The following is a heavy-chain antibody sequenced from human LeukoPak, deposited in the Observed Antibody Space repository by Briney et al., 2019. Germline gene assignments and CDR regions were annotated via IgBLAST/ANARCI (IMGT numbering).Heavy chain of an antibody. V-gene: IGHV1-18*04. CDR1: GYTFSNYG. CDR3: ARSSFWQVRGRSWFDP. CDR2: TSYNGNT. Sequence: ASVKVSCKASGYTFSNYGIIWVRQAPGLGLEWMGWTSYNGNTNYAQKLQGRVTMTTDTSTSTAYMELRSLRSDDTAVYYCARSSFWQVRGRSWFDPWGQGTLVTVSS. D-gene: IGHD2-15*01. J-gene: IGHJ5*02.